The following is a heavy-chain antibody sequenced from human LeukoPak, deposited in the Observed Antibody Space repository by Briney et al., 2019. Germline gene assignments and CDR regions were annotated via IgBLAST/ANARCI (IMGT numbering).Heavy chain of an antibody. J-gene: IGHJ4*02. CDR1: GYSISSGYY. D-gene: IGHD2-21*01. CDR2: IYHSGST. Sequence: PSETLSLTCAVSGYSISSGYYWGWIRQPPGKGLEWIGSIYHSGSTYYNPSLKSRVTISVDTSKNQFSLKLSSVTVADTAVYYCGTASTYCGGDCYYFDYWGQGTLVTVSS. V-gene: IGHV4-38-2*01. CDR3: GTASTYCGGDCYYFDY.